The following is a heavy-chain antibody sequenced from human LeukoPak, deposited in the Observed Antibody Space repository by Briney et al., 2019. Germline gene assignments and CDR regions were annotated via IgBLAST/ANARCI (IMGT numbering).Heavy chain of an antibody. CDR1: GGTFSSYA. Sequence: ASVKVSCKASGGTFSSYAISWVRQAPGQGLEWMGGIIPIFGTANYAQKFQGRVTITADESTSTAYMELSSLRSEDTAVYYCARDLKMGYSSGRYSWGTGSSNDYWGQGTLVTVSS. CDR3: ARDLKMGYSSGRYSWGTGSSNDY. V-gene: IGHV1-69*13. CDR2: IIPIFGTA. J-gene: IGHJ4*02. D-gene: IGHD6-19*01.